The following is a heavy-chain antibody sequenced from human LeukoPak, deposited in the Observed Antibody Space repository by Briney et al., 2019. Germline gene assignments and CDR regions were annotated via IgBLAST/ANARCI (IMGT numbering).Heavy chain of an antibody. CDR2: INTNTGNP. CDR1: GYTFTSYA. J-gene: IGHJ3*02. D-gene: IGHD5-12*01. V-gene: IGHV7-4-1*02. CDR3: VRDDPGYSGYDRGPSYAFDI. Sequence: ASVKVSCKASGYTFTSYAMNWVRQAPGQGLEWMGWINTNTGNPTYAQGFTGRFVFSLDTSVSTAYLQISSLKAEDTAVYYCVRDDPGYSGYDRGPSYAFDIWGQGTMVTVSS.